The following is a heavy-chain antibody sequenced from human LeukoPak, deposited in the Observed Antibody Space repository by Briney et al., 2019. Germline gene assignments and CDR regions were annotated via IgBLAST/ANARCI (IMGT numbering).Heavy chain of an antibody. CDR1: GFTVSSNY. J-gene: IGHJ3*02. CDR3: ARKTTVTKGGAFDI. CDR2: IYSGGST. V-gene: IGHV3-53*01. Sequence: GSLRLSFAASGFTVSSNYMSWVRQAPGKGLEWVSVIYSGGSTYYAYSVKGRFTISRDNSKTTLYLQMNSLRAEDTAVYYCARKTTVTKGGAFDIWGQGTMVTVSS. D-gene: IGHD4-17*01.